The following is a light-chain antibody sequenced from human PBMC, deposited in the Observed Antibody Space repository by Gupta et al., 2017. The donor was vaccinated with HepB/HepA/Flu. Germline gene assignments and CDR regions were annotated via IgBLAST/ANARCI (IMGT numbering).Light chain of an antibody. V-gene: IGLV3-21*03. CDR1: HIGSKS. Sequence: SYVVTQPPSESVAPGKTARLTCGGNHIGSKSVHWYQQKPGQAPVLVVYDDSDRPSGIPGRFSGSNSGNTATLTISRVEAGDDADYYCQVWYSSSDHFYVFRTGTKFTVL. CDR2: DDS. J-gene: IGLJ1*01. CDR3: QVWYSSSDHFYV.